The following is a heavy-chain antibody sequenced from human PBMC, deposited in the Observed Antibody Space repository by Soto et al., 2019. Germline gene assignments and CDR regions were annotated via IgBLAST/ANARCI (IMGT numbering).Heavy chain of an antibody. CDR1: GYTFVTYG. CDR3: GREGQSGAYITFGY. J-gene: IGHJ4*02. Sequence: QVQLVQSGDEVKNPGASVKVSCKASGYTFVTYGISWVRQAPGQGLEWRGWMSAYSGHTISAQNLQHRVTMTRDTSTSTAYMEQRSLRSDDTAMYYCGREGQSGAYITFGYWGQGTLVPVSS. D-gene: IGHD4-17*01. V-gene: IGHV1-18*01. CDR2: MSAYSGHT.